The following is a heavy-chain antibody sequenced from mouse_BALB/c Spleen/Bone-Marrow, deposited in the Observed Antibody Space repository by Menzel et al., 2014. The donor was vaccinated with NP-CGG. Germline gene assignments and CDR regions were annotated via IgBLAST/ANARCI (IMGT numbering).Heavy chain of an antibody. CDR2: IDPAIGNT. CDR1: GFNIKDTY. Sequence: EVQLVESGAELVKPGASVKLSCTASGFNIKDTYMHWVKQRPEQGXEWSGRIDPAIGNTKYDPKFQGKATITADTSSNTAYLQLSSLTSAAPPFSSSPLFCCNYDYWGLGTTLTVSS. J-gene: IGHJ2*01. D-gene: IGHD2-1*01. V-gene: IGHV14-3*02. CDR3: PLFCCNYDY.